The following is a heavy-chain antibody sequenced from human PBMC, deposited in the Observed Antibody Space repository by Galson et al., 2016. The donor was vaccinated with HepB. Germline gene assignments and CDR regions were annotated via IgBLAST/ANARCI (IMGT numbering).Heavy chain of an antibody. J-gene: IGHJ5*02. Sequence: SLRLSCAASGFTFSNAWMSWVRQAPGKGLEWVGRIKSKTDGGTTDYAAPVKGRFTISRDDSKNTLYLQMNSLRAEDTAVYYCATRRQCSGGICYEVDPWGQGTLVTVSS. CDR1: GFTFSNAW. V-gene: IGHV3-15*01. CDR2: IKSKTDGGTT. D-gene: IGHD2-15*01. CDR3: ATRRQCSGGICYEVDP.